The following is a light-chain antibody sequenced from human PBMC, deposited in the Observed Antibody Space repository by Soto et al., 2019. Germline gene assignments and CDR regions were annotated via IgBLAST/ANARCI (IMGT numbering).Light chain of an antibody. J-gene: IGKJ1*01. CDR1: QSVSSSY. V-gene: IGKV3-20*01. CDR2: GAS. CDR3: QQYGSSPWT. Sequence: EIVLTQSPGILSLSPGERATISCRASQSVSSSYLAWYQQKPGRAPRLLIYGASRRATGIPDRFSGSGSGTDFTLTISRLEPEDFAVYYCQQYGSSPWTFGQGTKVEIK.